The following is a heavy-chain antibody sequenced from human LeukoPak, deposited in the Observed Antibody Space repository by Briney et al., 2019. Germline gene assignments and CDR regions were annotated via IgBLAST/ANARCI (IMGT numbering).Heavy chain of an antibody. V-gene: IGHV1-69*06. CDR3: ALGLLRFLEWYLFDY. CDR2: IIPIFGTA. Sequence: ASVKVSCKASGGTFSSYAISWVRQAPGQGLEWMGGIIPIFGTANYAQKFQGRVTITADKSTSTAYMEMSSLRSEDTAVYYCALGLLRFLEWYLFDYWGQGTLVTVSS. J-gene: IGHJ4*02. D-gene: IGHD3-3*01. CDR1: GGTFSSYA.